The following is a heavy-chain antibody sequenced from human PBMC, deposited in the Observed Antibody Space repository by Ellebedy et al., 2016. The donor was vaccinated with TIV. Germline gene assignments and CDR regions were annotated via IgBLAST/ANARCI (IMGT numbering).Heavy chain of an antibody. V-gene: IGHV4-59*01. D-gene: IGHD5-24*01. CDR3: ARESRDPYNYFDY. CDR2: VHYSGNT. Sequence: SETLSLTCAVPGDSIGAYYWSWIRQPPGKGLEWIAYVHYSGNTNFNPSLKSRVSISIDMSKNQVSLKLSSVTAADTAIYYCARESRDPYNYFDYWGQGTPVTVSS. J-gene: IGHJ4*02. CDR1: GDSIGAYY.